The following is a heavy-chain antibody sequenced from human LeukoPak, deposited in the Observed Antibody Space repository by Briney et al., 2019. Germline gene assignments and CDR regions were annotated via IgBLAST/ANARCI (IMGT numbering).Heavy chain of an antibody. CDR2: ISGSGTYF. D-gene: IGHD3-22*01. CDR3: ARGGEAYYYDSSAYH. J-gene: IGHJ1*01. V-gene: IGHV3-21*04. CDR1: GFTFSSYS. Sequence: PGGPLRLSCATSGFTFSSYSMNWVRQAPGRGLELFSSISGSGTYFYYADSVKGRFTISRDNAKNELYLQGNSLRVKDTAVYYCARGGEAYYYDSSAYHWGQGTLVTVSS.